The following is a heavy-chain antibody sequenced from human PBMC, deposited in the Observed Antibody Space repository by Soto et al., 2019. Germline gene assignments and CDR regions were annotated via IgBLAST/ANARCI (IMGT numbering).Heavy chain of an antibody. CDR2: ISGSGCST. CDR3: AKDAKTVNIRPYYFDY. Sequence: EVQLLESGGGLVQPGGSLRLSCAASGFTFSSYAMSWVRQAPGKGLEWVSAISGSGCSTYYEDSVKGRFTISRDNSKNTLYPQSNTLRDEDTTVYYCAKDAKTVNIRPYYFDYWGQGTQVTVSS. CDR1: GFTFSSYA. D-gene: IGHD2-15*01. J-gene: IGHJ4*02. V-gene: IGHV3-23*01.